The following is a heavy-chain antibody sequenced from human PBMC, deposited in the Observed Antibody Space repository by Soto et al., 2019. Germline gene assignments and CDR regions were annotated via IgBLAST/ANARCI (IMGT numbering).Heavy chain of an antibody. CDR3: ARFWRGPAAIYYYYGMDV. CDR2: IYYSGST. J-gene: IGHJ6*02. Sequence: QVQLQESGPGLVKPSQTLSLTCTVSGGSISSGGYYWSWIRQHPGKGLEWIGYIYYSGSTYYNPSLKSRVTRSVDTSKTQFSLKLSSVTAADTAVYYCARFWRGPAAIYYYYGMDVWGQGTTVTVSS. V-gene: IGHV4-31*03. D-gene: IGHD2-2*01. CDR1: GGSISSGGYY.